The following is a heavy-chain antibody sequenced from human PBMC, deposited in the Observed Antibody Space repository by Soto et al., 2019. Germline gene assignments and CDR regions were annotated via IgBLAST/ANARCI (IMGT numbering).Heavy chain of an antibody. Sequence: GASVKVSCKVSGYTLTELSMHWVRQAPGKGLEWMGGFDPEDGETIYAQKFQGRVTMTEDTSTDTAYMELSSLRSEDTAVYYCATDPGYSSSSGTFDIWGQGTMVTVSS. CDR3: ATDPGYSSSSGTFDI. J-gene: IGHJ3*02. V-gene: IGHV1-24*01. CDR2: FDPEDGET. D-gene: IGHD6-6*01. CDR1: GYTLTELS.